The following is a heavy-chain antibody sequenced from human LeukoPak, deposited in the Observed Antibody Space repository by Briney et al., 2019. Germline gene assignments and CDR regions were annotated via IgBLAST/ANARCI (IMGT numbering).Heavy chain of an antibody. V-gene: IGHV3-23*01. CDR2: IRISGDKT. CDR1: GVMPRVFD. D-gene: IGHD6-25*01. CDR3: AREVRPNHY. J-gene: IGHJ4*02. Sequence: VGTLRLYCTASGVMPRVFDMTWVRHAPAKAPEWVSSIRISGDKTYYADSVKGRFTISRDNSKNILYLQMNSLRVEDTAIYYCAREVRPNHYWGQGTLVTVSS.